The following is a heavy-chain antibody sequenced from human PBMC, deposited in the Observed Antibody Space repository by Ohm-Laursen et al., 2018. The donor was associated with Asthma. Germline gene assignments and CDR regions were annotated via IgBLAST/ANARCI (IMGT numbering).Heavy chain of an antibody. D-gene: IGHD6-13*01. V-gene: IGHV3-30-3*01. CDR2: ISYDGSNK. Sequence: RSLRLSCAASGSTFSSYAVHWVRQVPGKGLEWVAVISYDGSNKYYADSVKGRFTISRDNSKNTLYLQMNSMRAEDTAVYYCARDRYSSGWYGWVYYYYGMDVWGQGTTVTVSS. J-gene: IGHJ6*02. CDR3: ARDRYSSGWYGWVYYYYGMDV. CDR1: GSTFSSYA.